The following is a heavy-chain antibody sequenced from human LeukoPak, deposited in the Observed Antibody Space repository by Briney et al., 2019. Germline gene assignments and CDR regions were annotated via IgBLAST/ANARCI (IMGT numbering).Heavy chain of an antibody. Sequence: SETLSLTCTVSGGSISSSSYYWGWIRQPPGKGLEWIGSIYYSGSTSYNPSLKGRVTISVDTSKNQFSLKLSSVTAADTAVYYCARLGYDFWSGYYTGAPYYYYYYMDVWGKGTTVTVSS. CDR3: ARLGYDFWSGYYTGAPYYYYYYMDV. V-gene: IGHV4-39*01. J-gene: IGHJ6*03. CDR1: GGSISSSSYY. D-gene: IGHD3-3*01. CDR2: IYYSGST.